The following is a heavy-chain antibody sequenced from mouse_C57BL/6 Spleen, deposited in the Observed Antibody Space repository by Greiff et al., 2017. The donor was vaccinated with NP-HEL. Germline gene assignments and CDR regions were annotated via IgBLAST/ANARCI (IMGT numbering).Heavy chain of an antibody. CDR2: IYPGDGDT. Sequence: QVQLKESGAELVKPGASVKISCKASGYAFSSYWMNWVKQRPGKGLEWIGQIYPGDGDTNYNGKFKGKATLTADKSSSTAYMQLSSLTSEDSAVYFCARWDLTLFDYWGQGTTLTVSS. CDR3: ARWDLTLFDY. D-gene: IGHD4-1*01. V-gene: IGHV1-80*01. J-gene: IGHJ2*01. CDR1: GYAFSSYW.